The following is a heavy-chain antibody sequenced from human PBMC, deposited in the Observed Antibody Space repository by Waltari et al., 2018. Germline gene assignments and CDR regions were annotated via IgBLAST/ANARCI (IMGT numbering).Heavy chain of an antibody. D-gene: IGHD2-8*01. CDR1: SYW. Sequence: SYWMSWGRQAPGKGLEWVANIKQDGSMKEYMDSVKGRFTISRDNAKNSLYLQMNSLRVDDTAVYHCAREGVGGFDVWGQGTMVSVSS. CDR2: IKQDGSMK. J-gene: IGHJ3*01. CDR3: AREGVGGFDV. V-gene: IGHV3-7*01.